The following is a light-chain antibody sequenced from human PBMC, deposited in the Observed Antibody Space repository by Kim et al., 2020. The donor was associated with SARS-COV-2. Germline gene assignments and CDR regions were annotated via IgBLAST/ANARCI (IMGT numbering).Light chain of an antibody. Sequence: RATINCKSSQSLVHSSNNKNYLAWYQQKPGQPPNLLIYWASTRESGVPDRFSGSGSGTDFTLTMSNLQAEDVAVYYCQQYYSSLWTFGQGTKLEIK. J-gene: IGKJ1*01. CDR2: WAS. CDR3: QQYYSSLWT. V-gene: IGKV4-1*01. CDR1: QSLVHSSNNKNY.